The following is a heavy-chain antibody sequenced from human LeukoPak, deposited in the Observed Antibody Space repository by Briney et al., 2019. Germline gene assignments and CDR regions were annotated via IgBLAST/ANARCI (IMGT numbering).Heavy chain of an antibody. V-gene: IGHV3-30*03. CDR3: ASDRIGFRI. CDR1: GFTFSGYW. Sequence: PGGSLRLSCAASGFTFSGYWMHWVRQAPGKGLEWVAVISYDGSNKYYADSVKGRFTISRDNAKNSLYLQMNSLRAEDTAVYYCASDRIGFRIWGQGTMVTVSS. D-gene: IGHD2-15*01. CDR2: ISYDGSNK. J-gene: IGHJ3*02.